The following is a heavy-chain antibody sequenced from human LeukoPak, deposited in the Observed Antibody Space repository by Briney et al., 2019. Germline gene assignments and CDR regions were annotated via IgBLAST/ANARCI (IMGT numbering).Heavy chain of an antibody. CDR2: INHSGST. CDR1: GGHFSGYY. D-gene: IGHD6-6*01. J-gene: IGHJ5*02. Sequence: SSETLSLTCAVYGGHFSGYYWSWIRQPPGKGLEWIGEINHSGSTNYNPSLKSRVTISVDTSKNQFSLKLSSVTAADTAVYYCARRLIAARLSWFDPWGQGTLVTVSS. V-gene: IGHV4-34*01. CDR3: ARRLIAARLSWFDP.